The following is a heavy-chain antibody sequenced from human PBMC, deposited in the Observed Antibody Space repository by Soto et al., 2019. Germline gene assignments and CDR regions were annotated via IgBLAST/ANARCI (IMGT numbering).Heavy chain of an antibody. V-gene: IGHV1-69*04. D-gene: IGHD1-1*01. CDR2: IIPILGIA. J-gene: IGHJ6*02. CDR1: GYTFTSYG. CDR3: ARARMIDLQPFSYGMDV. Sequence: SVKVSCKASGYTFTSYGISWVRQAPGQGLEWMGRIIPILGIANYAQKFQGRVTITADKSTSTAYMELSSLRSEDTAVYYCARARMIDLQPFSYGMDVWGQGTTVTVSS.